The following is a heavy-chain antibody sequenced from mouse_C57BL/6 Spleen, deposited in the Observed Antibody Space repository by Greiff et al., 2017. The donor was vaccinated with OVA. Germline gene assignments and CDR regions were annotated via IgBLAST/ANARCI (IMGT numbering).Heavy chain of an antibody. V-gene: IGHV1-18*01. J-gene: IGHJ2*01. CDR3: ARGLGLRWRDYFDY. CDR2: INPNNGGT. CDR1: GYTFTDYN. Sequence: EVQLQQSGPELVKPGASVKIPCKASGYTFTDYNMDWVKQSHGKSLEWIGDINPNNGGTIYNQKFKGKATLTVDKSSSTAYMELRSLTSEDTAVYYCARGLGLRWRDYFDYWGQGTTLTVSS. D-gene: IGHD2-4*01.